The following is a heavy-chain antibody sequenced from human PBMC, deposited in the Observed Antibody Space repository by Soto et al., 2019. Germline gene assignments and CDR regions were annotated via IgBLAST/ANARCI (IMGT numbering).Heavy chain of an antibody. Sequence: QVQLVESGGGVVQPGRSLRLSCAASGFIFSSYGMHWVRQAPGKGLEWVAVISYEGSHTYYADSVKGRFTITRDNSKNTLYLQMNSLRPEXXAVYYCAKEVHCGGGSCSWSEGFDYWGQGTLLTVSS. CDR2: ISYEGSHT. J-gene: IGHJ4*02. V-gene: IGHV3-30*18. CDR3: AKEVHCGGGSCSWSEGFDY. D-gene: IGHD2-15*01. CDR1: GFIFSSYG.